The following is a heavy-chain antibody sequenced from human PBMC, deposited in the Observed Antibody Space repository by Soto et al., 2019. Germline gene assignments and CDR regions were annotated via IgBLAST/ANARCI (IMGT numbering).Heavy chain of an antibody. CDR1: GFTFSSYA. Sequence: QVQLVESGGGVVQPGRSLRLSCAASGFTFSSYAMHWVRQAPGKGLEWVAVISYDGSNKFYADSVKGRFTISRDNSKNTLYLQMNSLRAEDTAVYYCARDQYMITFGGVIAYWGQGTLVTVSS. J-gene: IGHJ4*02. V-gene: IGHV3-30-3*01. CDR2: ISYDGSNK. D-gene: IGHD3-16*02. CDR3: ARDQYMITFGGVIAY.